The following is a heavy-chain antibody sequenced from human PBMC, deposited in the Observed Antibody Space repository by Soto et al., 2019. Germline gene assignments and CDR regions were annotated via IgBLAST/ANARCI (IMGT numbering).Heavy chain of an antibody. J-gene: IGHJ4*02. D-gene: IGHD1-20*01. CDR1: GFTFGDYA. CDR3: TRDISENDY. Sequence: GGSLRLSCTASGFTFGDYAMIWFRQAPGKGLEWVGFIRSKTYGGTTEYAASVKGRFTISRDDSKSIAYLQMNSLKTEDTAVYYCTRDISENDYWGQGTLVTVSS. CDR2: IRSKTYGGTT. V-gene: IGHV3-49*03.